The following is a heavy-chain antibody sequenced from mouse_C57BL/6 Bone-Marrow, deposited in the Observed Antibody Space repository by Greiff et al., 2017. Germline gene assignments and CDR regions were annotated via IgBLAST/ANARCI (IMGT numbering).Heavy chain of an antibody. D-gene: IGHD1-1*01. Sequence: VQLKESGPELVKPGASVKLSCKASGYTFTSYDINWVKPRPGQGLEWIGWIYPRDGSTKYNEKFKGKATLTVVTSSSTAYMELHSLTSEDSAVYFCARLEYDGSSGDWYFDVWGTGTTVTVSS. CDR1: GYTFTSYD. CDR3: ARLEYDGSSGDWYFDV. J-gene: IGHJ1*03. CDR2: IYPRDGST. V-gene: IGHV1-85*01.